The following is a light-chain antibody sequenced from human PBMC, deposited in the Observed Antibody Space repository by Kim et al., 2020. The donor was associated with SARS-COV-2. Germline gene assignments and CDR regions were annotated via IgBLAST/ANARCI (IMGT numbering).Light chain of an antibody. V-gene: IGLV1-44*01. CDR3: AAWDDSLNGV. CDR1: SSNIGSNT. Sequence: VLTQPPSASGTPGQRVTISCSGSSSNIGSNTVNWYQQLPGTAPKLLIYSNNQRPSGVPDRFSGPKSGTSASLAISGLQSEDEADYYCAAWDDSLNGVFGGGTQLTVL. J-gene: IGLJ3*02. CDR2: SNN.